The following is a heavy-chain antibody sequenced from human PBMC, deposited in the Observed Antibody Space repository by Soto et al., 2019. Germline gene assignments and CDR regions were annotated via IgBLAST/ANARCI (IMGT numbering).Heavy chain of an antibody. CDR1: GFMFSDYA. D-gene: IGHD4-17*01. CDR3: ARDRMTPRSTLDY. CDR2: ISGSGYST. V-gene: IGHV3-23*01. J-gene: IGHJ4*02. Sequence: PGGSLRLSCAASGFMFSDYAMAWVRQTPGRGLECVSVISGSGYSTVYVDSVKGRFTISRDNSKNTVYLQMNSLRAEDTAVYYCARDRMTPRSTLDYWGQGTLVTVSS.